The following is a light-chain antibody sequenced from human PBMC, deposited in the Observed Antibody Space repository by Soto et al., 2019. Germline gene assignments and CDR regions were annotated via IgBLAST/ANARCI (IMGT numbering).Light chain of an antibody. V-gene: IGLV1-44*01. CDR2: SNT. Sequence: QSVLTQPPSASGTPGQRVTISCSGSNSNIGSYTVNWYQHFPGTAPKLLIYSNTQRPSGVPDRFSGSKSGTSASLAISGLQSDDEADYYCAAWDDSLNGQWVFGGGTQLTVL. CDR1: NSNIGSYT. J-gene: IGLJ3*02. CDR3: AAWDDSLNGQWV.